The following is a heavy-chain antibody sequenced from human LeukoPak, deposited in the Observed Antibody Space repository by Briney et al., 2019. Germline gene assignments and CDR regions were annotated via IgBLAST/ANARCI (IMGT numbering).Heavy chain of an antibody. V-gene: IGHV4-34*01. CDR3: ARSGRRITIFGVVTSNWFDP. CDR2: INDSGNT. J-gene: IGHJ5*02. CDR1: GGSFNPYY. D-gene: IGHD3-3*01. Sequence: PSETLSLTCAVYGGSFNPYYWNWIRQSPGKGLEWIGEINDSGNTNYNPSLKSRVTISVDTSKNQFSLKLSSVTAADTAVYYCARSGRRITIFGVVTSNWFDPWGQGTLVTVSS.